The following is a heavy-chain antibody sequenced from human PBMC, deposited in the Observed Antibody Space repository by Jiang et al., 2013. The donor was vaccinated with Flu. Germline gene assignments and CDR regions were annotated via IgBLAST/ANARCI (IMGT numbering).Heavy chain of an antibody. J-gene: IGHJ3*02. Sequence: GSGLVKPSQTLSLSCNVSGDSIISTGYYWSWIRQYPGKGLEWIGHIYYSGSPYYNPSLKSRLTISVHTSKNEFSLKLSSVTAADTAVYYCARWGDETAAFDIWGQGTTVTVSS. D-gene: IGHD3-16*01. CDR1: GDSIISTGYY. CDR2: IYYSGSP. V-gene: IGHV4-31*03. CDR3: ARWGDETAAFDI.